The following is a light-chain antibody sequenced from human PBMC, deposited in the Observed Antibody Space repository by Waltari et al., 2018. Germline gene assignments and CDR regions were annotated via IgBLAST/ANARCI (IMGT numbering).Light chain of an antibody. V-gene: IGKV4-1*01. J-gene: IGKJ4*01. CDR1: QRVLNSSNNKNY. Sequence: DIVMTQSPDSLAVPLGERATINCTSSQRVLNSSNNKNYLAWYQQKPGQPPKLLIYWASTRESGVPDRFSGSGSGTDFTLTISSLQAEDVAVYYCQHYYSSPLTFGGGTKVEIK. CDR2: WAS. CDR3: QHYYSSPLT.